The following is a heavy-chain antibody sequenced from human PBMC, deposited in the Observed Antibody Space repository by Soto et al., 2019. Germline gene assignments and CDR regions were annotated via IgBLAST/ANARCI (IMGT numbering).Heavy chain of an antibody. Sequence: SETLSLTCTVSGGSISCGVYYWIWIRQHPGKGLEWIGYIYYSGSTYYNPSLKSRVTISVDTSKNQFSLKLSSVTAADTAVYYCARVMASSFDYWGQGTLVTVSS. D-gene: IGHD3-10*01. V-gene: IGHV4-31*03. J-gene: IGHJ4*02. CDR3: ARVMASSFDY. CDR2: IYYSGST. CDR1: GGSISCGVYY.